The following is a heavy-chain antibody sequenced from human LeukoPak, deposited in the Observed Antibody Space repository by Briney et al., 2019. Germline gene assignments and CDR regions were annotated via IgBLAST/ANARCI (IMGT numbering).Heavy chain of an antibody. CDR3: ARDSSGWDTGIDY. CDR1: GGSFSGYY. CDR2: INHSGST. D-gene: IGHD6-19*01. J-gene: IGHJ4*02. V-gene: IGHV4-34*01. Sequence: SETLSLTCAVYGGSFSGYYWSWIRQPPGKGLEWIGEINHSGSTNYNPSLKSRVTISVDTSKNQFSLKLSSVTAADTAVYYCARDSSGWDTGIDYWGQGTLVTVSS.